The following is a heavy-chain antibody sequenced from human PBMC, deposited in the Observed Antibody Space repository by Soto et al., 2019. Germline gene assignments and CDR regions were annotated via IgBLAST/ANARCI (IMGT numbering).Heavy chain of an antibody. CDR3: ATGTGCCSSTSCYDAFDI. CDR1: GYSFTSYW. Sequence: GESLKISCKGSGYSFTSYWIGWVRQMPGKGLEWMGIIYPGDSDTRYSPSFQGQVTISADKSISTAYLQWSSMKASDAAMYYCATGTGCCSSTSCYDAFDIWGQGTMVTVSS. J-gene: IGHJ3*02. V-gene: IGHV5-51*01. CDR2: IYPGDSDT. D-gene: IGHD2-2*03.